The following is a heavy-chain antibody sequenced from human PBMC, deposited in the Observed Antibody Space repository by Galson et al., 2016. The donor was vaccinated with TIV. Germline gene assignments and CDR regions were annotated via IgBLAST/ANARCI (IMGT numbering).Heavy chain of an antibody. D-gene: IGHD5-12*01. CDR3: ARYSGESYAMDV. J-gene: IGHJ6*02. CDR2: ISGSGDST. Sequence: SLRLSCAASGFTFSSYAMTWVRQAPGKGLEWISSISGSGDSTYYADSVKGRFTISRDNSKNTLFLQMNSLRVEDTAVYYCARYSGESYAMDVWGQGTTVTVSS. V-gene: IGHV3-23*01. CDR1: GFTFSSYA.